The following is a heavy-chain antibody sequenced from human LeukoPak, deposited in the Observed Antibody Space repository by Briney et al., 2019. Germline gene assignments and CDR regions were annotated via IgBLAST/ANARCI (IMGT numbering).Heavy chain of an antibody. Sequence: SQTLSLTCTVSGDSISSGGYYWSWIRQHPGKGLEWIGYIYYSGSTYYNPSLKSRVTISVDTSKNQFSLKLSSVTAADTAVYYCARSYDSSGYAAFDIWGQGTMVTVSS. J-gene: IGHJ3*02. D-gene: IGHD3-22*01. CDR1: GDSISSGGYY. CDR2: IYYSGST. V-gene: IGHV4-31*03. CDR3: ARSYDSSGYAAFDI.